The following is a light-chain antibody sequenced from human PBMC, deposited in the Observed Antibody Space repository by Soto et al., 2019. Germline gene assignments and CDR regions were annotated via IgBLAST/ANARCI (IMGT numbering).Light chain of an antibody. CDR3: CSYAGGGTYV. V-gene: IGLV2-23*01. Sequence: QSALTQPASVSGSPGQSITISCTAISSDVGSYNLVSWYQQHPAKAPKLMIYEGSQRPSAVSNRFSGSQSGNAASLTISGLQAEDEADYYCCSYAGGGTYVFGSGTKVTVL. J-gene: IGLJ1*01. CDR1: SSDVGSYNL. CDR2: EGS.